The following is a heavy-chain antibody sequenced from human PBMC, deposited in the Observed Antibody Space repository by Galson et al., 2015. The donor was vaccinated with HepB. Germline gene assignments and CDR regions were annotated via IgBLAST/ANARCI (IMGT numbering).Heavy chain of an antibody. CDR2: ISGSGDTT. CDR1: GFTFSAYA. Sequence: SLRLSCAASGFTFSAYAMSWVRQAPGKGLEWVSGISGSGDTTYYADSVKGRFTISRDNSKNTLYLQMNSLRADDTAVYYCAKATNYDFWSGHHNWGQGTLVSVSS. CDR3: AKATNYDFWSGHHN. V-gene: IGHV3-23*01. D-gene: IGHD3-3*01. J-gene: IGHJ4*02.